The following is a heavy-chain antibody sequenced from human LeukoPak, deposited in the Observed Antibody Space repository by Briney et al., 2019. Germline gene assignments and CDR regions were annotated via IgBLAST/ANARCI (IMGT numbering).Heavy chain of an antibody. CDR2: IYYSGST. V-gene: IGHV4-59*01. CDR3: ARVVAAAGTSSLYYFDY. D-gene: IGHD6-13*01. CDR1: GGSISSYY. Sequence: SETLSLTCTVSGGSISSYYWSWIRQPPGKGLEWIGYIYYSGSTNYNPSLKGRVTISVDTSKNQFSLKLSSVTAADTAVYYCARVVAAAGTSSLYYFDYWGQGTLVTVSS. J-gene: IGHJ4*02.